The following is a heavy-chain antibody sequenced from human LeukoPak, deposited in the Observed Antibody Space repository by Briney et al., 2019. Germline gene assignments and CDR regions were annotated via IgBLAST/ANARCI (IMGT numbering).Heavy chain of an antibody. D-gene: IGHD5/OR15-5a*01. CDR2: INQDESVK. Sequence: GGSLRLSCAASGFTFTNYWMIWVRQAPGKGLEFVTNINQDESVKKYVVSVKGRFTISRDNAENSLHLQRNSLRVEDTGVYYCARDPGSSAFDCWGQGTLVTVSS. J-gene: IGHJ4*02. CDR3: ARDPGSSAFDC. V-gene: IGHV3-7*01. CDR1: GFTFTNYW.